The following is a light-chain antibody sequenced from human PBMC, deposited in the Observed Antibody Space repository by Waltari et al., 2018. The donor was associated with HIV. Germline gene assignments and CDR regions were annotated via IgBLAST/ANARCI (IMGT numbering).Light chain of an antibody. V-gene: IGLV3-25*03. J-gene: IGLJ2*01. CDR1: GLSKKN. Sequence: SYELRQPPSVSVSPGQTAGITCSGEGLSKKNTHWYRQKPGQAPVMVLYTETERPSGIPGRFSGSNSGTTVTLSIGGVQAEDEADYYCQSVDSSGTHVVFGGGTRLTVL. CDR3: QSVDSSGTHVV. CDR2: TET.